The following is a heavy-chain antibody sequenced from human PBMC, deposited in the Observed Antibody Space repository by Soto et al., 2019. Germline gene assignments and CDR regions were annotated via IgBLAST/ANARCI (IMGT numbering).Heavy chain of an antibody. Sequence: PGGSMRLSCAASGFTFSSSAMNWVRQAPGKGLEWVSGISGSGGSTYYADSVKGRFTSSRDNSKNTLYVQMNSLRAEDTALYYCAKESSGWHLDDSDIWGQGTMVTV. J-gene: IGHJ3*02. CDR3: AKESSGWHLDDSDI. D-gene: IGHD6-19*01. CDR1: GFTFSSSA. V-gene: IGHV3-23*01. CDR2: ISGSGGST.